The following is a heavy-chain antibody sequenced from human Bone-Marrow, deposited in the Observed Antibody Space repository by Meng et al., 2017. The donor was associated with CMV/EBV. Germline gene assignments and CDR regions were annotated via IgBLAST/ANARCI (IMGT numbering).Heavy chain of an antibody. V-gene: IGHV3-21*01. Sequence: ESLKISCAASGFTFSSYSMNWVRQAPGKGLEWVSCISSSSNYIYYADSVKGRFTISRDTAKNSLYLQMNSLIAEDTAVYYCARNYQKGLAAAGSCWFDPWGQGTLVTVSS. CDR2: ISSSSNYI. J-gene: IGHJ5*02. D-gene: IGHD6-13*01. CDR1: GFTFSSYS. CDR3: ARNYQKGLAAAGSCWFDP.